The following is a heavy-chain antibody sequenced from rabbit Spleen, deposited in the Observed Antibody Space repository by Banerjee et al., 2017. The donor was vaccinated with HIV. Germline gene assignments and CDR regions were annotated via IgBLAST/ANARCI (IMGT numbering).Heavy chain of an antibody. D-gene: IGHD8-1*01. CDR2: IYAGSSGST. CDR1: GLDFSRNYD. Sequence: QSLEESGGGLVQPEGSLTLTCTASGLDFSRNYDICWVRQAPGKGLEWIACIYAGSSGSTYYASWAKGRFTISKTSSTTVTLQMTSLTAADTATYFCARDAGSSFSSYGMDLWGPGTLVTVS. V-gene: IGHV1S40*01. CDR3: ARDAGSSFSSYGMDL. J-gene: IGHJ6*01.